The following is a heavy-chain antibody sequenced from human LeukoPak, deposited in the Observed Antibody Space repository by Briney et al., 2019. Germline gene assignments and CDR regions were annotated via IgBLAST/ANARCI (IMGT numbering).Heavy chain of an antibody. CDR1: GGSISNYY. Sequence: SETLSLTCTVSGGSISNYYWTWIRQPPGKGLEWIGYIYYRGTTNYNSSLNSRVTISLDTSKNQFSLKLSSMTAADTAVYYCGRLIDGWYVDSWGQGTLVTVSS. CDR3: GRLIDGWYVDS. V-gene: IGHV4-59*08. CDR2: IYYRGTT. J-gene: IGHJ4*02. D-gene: IGHD6-19*01.